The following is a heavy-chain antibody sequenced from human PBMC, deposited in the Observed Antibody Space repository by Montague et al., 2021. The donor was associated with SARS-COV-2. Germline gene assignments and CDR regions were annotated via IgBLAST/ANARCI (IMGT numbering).Heavy chain of an antibody. CDR2: IYNRGGT. CDR3: ARRPLGYYYYGMDV. CDR1: GGSISGSNW. J-gene: IGHJ6*02. V-gene: IGHV4-4*02. Sequence: SETLSLTCAVSGGSISGSNWWSWLRQPPGGGLEWVGEIYNRGGTNYNPSLKSRVTILVDKSKNQFSLKLSSVTAADTAVYYCARRPLGYYYYGMDVWGQGTTVTVSS.